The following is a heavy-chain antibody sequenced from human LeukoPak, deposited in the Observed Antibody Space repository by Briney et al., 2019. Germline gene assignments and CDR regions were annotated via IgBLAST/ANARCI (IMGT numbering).Heavy chain of an antibody. J-gene: IGHJ3*02. D-gene: IGHD2-15*01. Sequence: SEPLSLTCTVSGGSISSYYWSWVRQPPGKGPEWIGSIDYSGSTDYNPSLKSRVTISVDTSKNQFSLTLTSVSAADTAVYYCARVPPLGYCSGGSCYSDAFDIWGQGTMVTVSS. V-gene: IGHV4-59*01. CDR1: GGSISSYY. CDR3: ARVPPLGYCSGGSCYSDAFDI. CDR2: IDYSGST.